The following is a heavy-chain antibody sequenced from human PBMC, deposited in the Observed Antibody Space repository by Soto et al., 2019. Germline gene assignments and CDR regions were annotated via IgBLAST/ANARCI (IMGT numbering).Heavy chain of an antibody. Sequence: GSLRLSFSASGFTFSEYSMHWVRQAPGKGLKYVSTISSDGDITYYADSVKGIFTISRDNSKNTLYLQMNSLRPEDTAVYYCVKVSTFYDILTGYYSTNFFDPWGQGTLVTVSS. CDR2: ISSDGDIT. V-gene: IGHV3-64D*06. D-gene: IGHD3-9*01. CDR1: GFTFSEYS. J-gene: IGHJ5*02. CDR3: VKVSTFYDILTGYYSTNFFDP.